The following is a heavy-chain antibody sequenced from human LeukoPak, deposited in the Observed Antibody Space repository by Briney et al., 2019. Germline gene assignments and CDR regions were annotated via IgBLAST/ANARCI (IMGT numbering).Heavy chain of an antibody. CDR3: ARSHVDTAMGDFDY. CDR1: GGSISSGGYS. Sequence: SETLSLTCAVSGGSISSGGYSWSWIRQPPGKGLEWIGYIYHSGSTYYNPSLKSQVTISVDRSKNQFSLKLSSVTAADTAVYYCARSHVDTAMGDFDYWGQGTLVTVSS. V-gene: IGHV4-30-2*01. D-gene: IGHD5-18*01. J-gene: IGHJ4*02. CDR2: IYHSGST.